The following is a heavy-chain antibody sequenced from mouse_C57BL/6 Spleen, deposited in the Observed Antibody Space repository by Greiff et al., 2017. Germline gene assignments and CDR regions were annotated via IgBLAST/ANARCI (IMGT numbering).Heavy chain of an antibody. J-gene: IGHJ1*03. CDR2: INYDGSST. CDR3: ARDNWGHWYFDV. V-gene: IGHV5-16*01. CDR1: GFTFSDYY. Sequence: EVKLEESEGGLVQPGSSMKLSCTASGFTFSDYYMAWVRQVPEKGLEWVANINYDGSSTYYLDSLKSRFIISRDNAKNILYLQMSSLKSEDTATYYCARDNWGHWYFDVWGTGTTVTVSS. D-gene: IGHD4-1*01.